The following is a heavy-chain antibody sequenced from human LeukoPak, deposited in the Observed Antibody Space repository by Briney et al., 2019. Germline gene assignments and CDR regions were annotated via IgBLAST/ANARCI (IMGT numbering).Heavy chain of an antibody. D-gene: IGHD3-22*01. CDR1: GFTVSSNS. V-gene: IGHV3-66*03. CDR2: IYSDNT. J-gene: IGHJ6*03. Sequence: PGGSLRLSCTVSGFTVSSNSMSWVRQAPGKGLEWVSFIYSDNTHYSDSVKGRFTISRDNSKNMLYLQMSSLRPEDTAVYYCAKGASSGYYFYSYYYYMDVWGKGTTVTISS. CDR3: AKGASSGYYFYSYYYYMDV.